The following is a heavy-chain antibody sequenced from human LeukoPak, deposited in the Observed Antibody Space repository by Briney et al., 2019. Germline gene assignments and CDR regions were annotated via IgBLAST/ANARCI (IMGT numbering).Heavy chain of an antibody. J-gene: IGHJ4*02. Sequence: PSETLSLTCTVSGDSTTDFYWSWIRQSPGKGLEWIGDIYNNGKTDYNPSLKSRVTTSVDTSKSQFSLKLNSVSVADTAVYYCARLLGSFGVIIGLDYWGQGILVTVSS. CDR1: GDSTTDFY. CDR2: IYNNGKT. V-gene: IGHV4-59*12. CDR3: ARLLGSFGVIIGLDY. D-gene: IGHD3-3*01.